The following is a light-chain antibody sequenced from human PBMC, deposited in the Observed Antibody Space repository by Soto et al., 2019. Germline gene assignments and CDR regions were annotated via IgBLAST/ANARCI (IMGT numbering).Light chain of an antibody. CDR2: EVS. CDR1: SSDVGGYNF. CDR3: TSYTSSTKYV. Sequence: QSALTQPASVSGSPGQSITISCTGSSSDVGGYNFVSWYQRHPGKAPKLMIYEVSNRPSGVSNRFSGSKSGNTASLTISGLQAEDEADYYRTSYTSSTKYVFGTGTKLTVL. J-gene: IGLJ1*01. V-gene: IGLV2-14*01.